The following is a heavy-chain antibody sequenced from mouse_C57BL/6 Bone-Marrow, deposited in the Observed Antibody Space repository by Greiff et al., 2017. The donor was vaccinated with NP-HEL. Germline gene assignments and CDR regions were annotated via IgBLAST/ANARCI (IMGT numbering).Heavy chain of an antibody. J-gene: IGHJ2*01. CDR3: ARRGELGVYYFDY. CDR2: IYPSDSET. V-gene: IGHV1-61*01. Sequence: QVQLQQPGAELVRPGSSVKLSCKASGYTFTSYWMDWVKQRPGQGLEWIGNIYPSDSETQSNQKFKDKAPLTVDKSSSTAYRQLSSLTSEDSAVYYCARRGELGVYYFDYWGKGTTLTVSS. D-gene: IGHD4-1*01. CDR1: GYTFTSYW.